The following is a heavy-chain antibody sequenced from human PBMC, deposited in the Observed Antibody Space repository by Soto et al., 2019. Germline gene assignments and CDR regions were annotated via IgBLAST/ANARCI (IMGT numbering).Heavy chain of an antibody. CDR3: ARDREAAAYFDY. J-gene: IGHJ4*02. V-gene: IGHV4-59*01. D-gene: IGHD6-13*01. CDR2: VYYSGTT. CDR1: GGSMNYYY. Sequence: SETLSLTCTVPGGSMNYYYWSWIRQSPGKGLEWIGYVYYSGTTYYNPSLQSRVTMTRDTSTSTVYMELSSLRSEDTAVYYCARDREAAAYFDYWGQGTLVTVSS.